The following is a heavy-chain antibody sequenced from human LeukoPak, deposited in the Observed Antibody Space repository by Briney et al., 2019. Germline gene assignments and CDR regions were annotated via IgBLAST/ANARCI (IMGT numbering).Heavy chain of an antibody. CDR3: ARDRGVVVPAADY. CDR2: ISSSSGTI. D-gene: IGHD2-2*01. V-gene: IGHV3-48*01. Sequence: GGSLRLSCAASGFTFSSYSMNWVRQAPGKGLEWVSYISSSSGTIYYADSVKGRFTISRDNAKNSLYLQMNSLRAEDTAVYYCARDRGVVVPAADYWGQGTLVTVSS. J-gene: IGHJ4*02. CDR1: GFTFSSYS.